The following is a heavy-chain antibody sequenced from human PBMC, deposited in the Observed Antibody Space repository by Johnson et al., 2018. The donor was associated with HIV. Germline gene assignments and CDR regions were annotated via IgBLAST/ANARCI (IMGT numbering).Heavy chain of an antibody. J-gene: IGHJ3*02. Sequence: EQLVESGGGLVQPGRSLRLSCTASGFTFGDYAMSRFRQAPGKGLEWVANIKQDGSEKYYVDSVKGRFTISRDNAKNSLYLQLTSLRAEDTALYYCARGRGMTMCGVVIADAFDIWGQGTTVTVSS. V-gene: IGHV3-7*03. CDR3: ARGRGMTMCGVVIADAFDI. D-gene: IGHD3-3*01. CDR1: GFTFGDYA. CDR2: IKQDGSEK.